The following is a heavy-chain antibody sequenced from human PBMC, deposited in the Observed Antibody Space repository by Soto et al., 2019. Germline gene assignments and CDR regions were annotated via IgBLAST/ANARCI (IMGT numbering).Heavy chain of an antibody. V-gene: IGHV1-24*01. CDR3: AAPSSTIVVVGFDY. D-gene: IGHD3-22*01. CDR1: GYTLTELS. CDR2: FDPEDGET. Sequence: ASVKVSCKVSGYTLTELSMHWVRQAPGKGLERMGGFDPEDGETIYAQKFQGRVTMTEDTSTDTAYMELSSLRSEDTAVYYCAAPSSTIVVVGFDYWGQGTLVTVSS. J-gene: IGHJ4*02.